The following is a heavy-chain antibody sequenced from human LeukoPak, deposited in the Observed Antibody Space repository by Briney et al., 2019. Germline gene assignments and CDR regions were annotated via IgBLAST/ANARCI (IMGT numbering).Heavy chain of an antibody. CDR1: ADSFSSHY. CDR2: ISYIGRT. J-gene: IGHJ3*02. V-gene: IGHV4-59*11. CDR3: ARDLVAVTKGFDI. D-gene: IGHD4-17*01. Sequence: SETLSLTCAVSADSFSSHYWTWIRQPPGKGLEWIGYISYIGRTNYNPSLKSRVTISIDTSKNQFSLKLSSVTAADTDVYYCARDLVAVTKGFDIWGQGTMVTVSS.